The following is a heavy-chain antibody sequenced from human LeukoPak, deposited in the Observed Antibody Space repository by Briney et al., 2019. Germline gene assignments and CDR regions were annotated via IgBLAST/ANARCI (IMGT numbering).Heavy chain of an antibody. CDR2: IRGDGSLK. V-gene: IGHV3-7*01. Sequence: GGSLRLSCAASDFSFSNYWMTWLRQAPGKGLEWVANIRGDGSLKYYLDSVKGRFTISRDNAKNSLYLQMNSLRAEDTAVYYCARSVIVVVPFDYWGQGTLVTVSS. CDR1: DFSFSNYW. D-gene: IGHD2-2*01. CDR3: ARSVIVVVPFDY. J-gene: IGHJ4*02.